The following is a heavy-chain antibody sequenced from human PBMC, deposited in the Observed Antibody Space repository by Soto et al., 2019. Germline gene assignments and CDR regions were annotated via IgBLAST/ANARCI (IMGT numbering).Heavy chain of an antibody. CDR3: ARASVSGRRFDY. Sequence: QVQLEQSGAEVKKPGASVKVSCKASGYTFSSYYMHWVRQAPGQGLEWMGVINPSGGSTNYAQKLQGRVTMTRDTSTGTVYMELSSLSSEDTAVYYCARASVSGRRFDYWGQGTLVTVSS. D-gene: IGHD6-19*01. CDR1: GYTFSSYY. CDR2: INPSGGST. V-gene: IGHV1-46*03. J-gene: IGHJ4*02.